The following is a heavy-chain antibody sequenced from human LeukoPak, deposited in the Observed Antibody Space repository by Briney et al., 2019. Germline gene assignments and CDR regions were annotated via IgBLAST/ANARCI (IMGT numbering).Heavy chain of an antibody. V-gene: IGHV1-24*01. J-gene: IGHJ4*02. D-gene: IGHD5-12*01. Sequence: GASVKVSCKVSGYTLTELSMHWVRQAPGKGLEWMGGFDPEDGEAIYAQKFQGRVTMTEDTSTDTAYMELGSLRSEDTAVYYCATRGYSGYDAAWDYFDYWGQGTLVTVSS. CDR3: ATRGYSGYDAAWDYFDY. CDR2: FDPEDGEA. CDR1: GYTLTELS.